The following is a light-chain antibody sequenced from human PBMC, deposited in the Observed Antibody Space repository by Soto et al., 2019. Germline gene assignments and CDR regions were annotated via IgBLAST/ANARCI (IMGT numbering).Light chain of an antibody. CDR1: QNVFSY. J-gene: IGKJ1*01. CDR3: QKYNSAPRT. Sequence: DTVLTQSPATLSLSPGERATLSCRASQNVFSYLGWYQHKPGQAPRLLIYDASNRATGIPARFSGSGSGTDFTLTISSLEPEDSAVYYCQKYNSAPRTFGQGTKVEI. CDR2: DAS. V-gene: IGKV3-11*01.